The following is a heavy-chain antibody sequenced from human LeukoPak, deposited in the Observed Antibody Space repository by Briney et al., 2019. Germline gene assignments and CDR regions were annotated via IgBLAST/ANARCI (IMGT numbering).Heavy chain of an antibody. CDR2: ISGSGGST. J-gene: IGHJ4*02. CDR3: AKAGVVDDYVWGSYRPYF. CDR1: VVTFSSDA. V-gene: IGHV3-23*01. D-gene: IGHD3-16*02. Sequence: GGSLRLSCAASVVTFSSDAMSWGRQAPGTGLEWVSAISGSGGSTYYADSVKGRFTISRDYSKNTLYLQMNSLRAEDTAVYYCAKAGVVDDYVWGSYRPYFWGQGTLVTVSS.